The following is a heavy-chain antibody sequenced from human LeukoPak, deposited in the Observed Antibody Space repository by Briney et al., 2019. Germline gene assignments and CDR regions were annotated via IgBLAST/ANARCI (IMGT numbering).Heavy chain of an antibody. J-gene: IGHJ4*02. Sequence: RGRSLRLSCAASGVTFSAYAMGWGRDGPGEGLEWVSGMSTTGGGKYYADSVKGRFTISRDNVQNSLYLQMNSLRAEDTAMYYCARDRGYFDNWGQGTLVTVSS. V-gene: IGHV3-23*01. CDR3: ARDRGYFDN. CDR1: GVTFSAYA. CDR2: MSTTGGGK.